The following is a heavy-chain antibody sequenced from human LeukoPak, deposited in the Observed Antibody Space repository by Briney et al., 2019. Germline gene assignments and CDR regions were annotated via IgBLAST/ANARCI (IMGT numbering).Heavy chain of an antibody. CDR3: ARHVPLWFGEGWFDP. Sequence: GESLKISCKSSGYSFTSYWIGWVRQMPGKGLEWMGIIYPGDSDTRYSPSFQGQVTISADKSISTAYLQWSSLKASDTAMYYCARHVPLWFGEGWFDPWGQGTLVTVSS. J-gene: IGHJ5*02. V-gene: IGHV5-51*01. CDR1: GYSFTSYW. CDR2: IYPGDSDT. D-gene: IGHD3-10*01.